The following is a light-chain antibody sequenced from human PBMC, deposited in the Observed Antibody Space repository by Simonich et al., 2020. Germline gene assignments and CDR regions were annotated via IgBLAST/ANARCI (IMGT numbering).Light chain of an antibody. CDR3: QQYDNLPFT. V-gene: IGKV1-33*01. CDR2: DAS. Sequence: DIQLTQSPSFLSASVGDRVTITCRASQSISSWLAWYQQKPGKAPKLLIYDASNLETGVPSRFSGSGSGTDFTFTISSLQPEDIATYYCQQYDNLPFTFGPGTKVDIK. CDR1: QSISSW. J-gene: IGKJ3*01.